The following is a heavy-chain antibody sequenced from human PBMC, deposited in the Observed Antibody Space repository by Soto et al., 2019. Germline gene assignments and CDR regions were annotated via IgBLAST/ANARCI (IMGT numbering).Heavy chain of an antibody. Sequence: GGSLRLSCAASGFTFSSYAMSWVRQAPGKGLEWVSAISGSGGSTYYADSVKGRFTISRDNSKNTLYLQMNSLRAEDTAVYYCAKDLLGYCSGGSCYPGDYWGQGTLVTVSS. CDR1: GFTFSSYA. D-gene: IGHD2-15*01. CDR3: AKDLLGYCSGGSCYPGDY. J-gene: IGHJ4*02. V-gene: IGHV3-23*01. CDR2: ISGSGGST.